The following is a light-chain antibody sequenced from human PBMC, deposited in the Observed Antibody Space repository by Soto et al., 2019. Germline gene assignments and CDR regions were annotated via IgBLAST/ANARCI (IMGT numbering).Light chain of an antibody. Sequence: QSALTQPPSASGSPGQSVTISCTGTSSDVGGYNYVSWYQQNPGKVPKLMIYEVNNRPSGVPDRFSGSKSGNTASLTVSGLQAEDEADYYCTSYAGGNNVFGTGTKLTVL. J-gene: IGLJ1*01. CDR1: SSDVGGYNY. CDR3: TSYAGGNNV. CDR2: EVN. V-gene: IGLV2-8*01.